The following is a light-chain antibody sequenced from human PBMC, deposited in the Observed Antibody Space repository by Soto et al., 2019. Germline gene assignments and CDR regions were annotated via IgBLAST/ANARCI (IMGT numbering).Light chain of an antibody. Sequence: SYELTQPPSVSESPGQTARITCFGDALSKQYVSWYQQRPGQAPVLVIYKDTERPSGIPERFSGSTSGTTVTLTIGGVQAEDEADYFCQSADNSGSNYVFGTGTNLTVL. V-gene: IGLV3-25*03. J-gene: IGLJ1*01. CDR2: KDT. CDR3: QSADNSGSNYV. CDR1: ALSKQY.